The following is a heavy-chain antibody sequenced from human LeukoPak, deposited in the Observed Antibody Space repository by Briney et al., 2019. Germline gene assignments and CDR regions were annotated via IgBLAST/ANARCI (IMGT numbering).Heavy chain of an antibody. J-gene: IGHJ4*02. D-gene: IGHD3-22*01. V-gene: IGHV1-24*01. CDR2: FDPEDGET. CDR3: ARDFHSSGYYHYFHY. Sequence: ASVKVSCKVSGYTLTELSMHWVRQAPGKGLEWMGGFDPEDGETIYAQKFQGRVTMTEDTSTDTAYMELRSLRSDDTAVYYCARDFHSSGYYHYFHYWGQGTLVTVS. CDR1: GYTLTELS.